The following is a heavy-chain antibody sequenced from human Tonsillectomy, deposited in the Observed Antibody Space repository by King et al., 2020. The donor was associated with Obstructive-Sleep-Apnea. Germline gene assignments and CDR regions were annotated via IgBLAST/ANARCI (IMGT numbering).Heavy chain of an antibody. CDR2: IYTSGST. J-gene: IGHJ4*02. Sequence: QLQESGPGLVKPSETLSLTCTVSGGSISSYYWSWIRQPAGKGLEWIGRIYTSGSTNYNPSLKSRVTISVDTSKNQFSRKLSSVTAADTAVYYCARVYSSSRGDGFDYWGQGTLVTVSS. V-gene: IGHV4-4*07. CDR1: GGSISSYY. CDR3: ARVYSSSRGDGFDY. D-gene: IGHD6-13*01.